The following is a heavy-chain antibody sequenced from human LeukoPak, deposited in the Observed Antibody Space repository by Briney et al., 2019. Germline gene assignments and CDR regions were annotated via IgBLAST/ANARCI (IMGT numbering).Heavy chain of an antibody. CDR3: AKDRGSSSAAFDY. Sequence: GGSLRLSCAASGFTFSSYGMHWVRQAPGKGLEWVAVISYDGSNKYYADSVKGRFTISRDNSKNTLYLQMNSLRAEDTAVYYCAKDRGSSSAAFDYWGQGTLVTVSS. D-gene: IGHD6-6*01. CDR1: GFTFSSYG. CDR2: ISYDGSNK. J-gene: IGHJ4*02. V-gene: IGHV3-30*18.